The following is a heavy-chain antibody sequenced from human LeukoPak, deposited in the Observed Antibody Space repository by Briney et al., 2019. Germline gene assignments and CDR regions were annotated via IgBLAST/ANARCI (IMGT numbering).Heavy chain of an antibody. CDR2: IYYSGST. D-gene: IGHD6-6*01. CDR1: GGPISSYY. Sequence: SETLSLTCTVSGGPISSYYWSWIRQPPGKGLEWIGYIYYSGSTNYNPSLKSRVTISVDTSKNQFSLKLSSVTAADTAVYYCARARAAPNWFDPWGQGTLVTVSS. CDR3: ARARAAPNWFDP. V-gene: IGHV4-59*01. J-gene: IGHJ5*02.